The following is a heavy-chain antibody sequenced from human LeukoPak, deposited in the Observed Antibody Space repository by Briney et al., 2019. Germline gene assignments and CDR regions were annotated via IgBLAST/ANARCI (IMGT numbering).Heavy chain of an antibody. J-gene: IGHJ4*02. Sequence: GGSLRLSCAASGFTFSSYSMNWVRQAPGEGLEWVSSISGSSSYIYFADSVKGRFTISRDNAKNSLYLQMNTLRAEDTAVYYCARDRHKYNYDSGGYPPYWGQGTLVTVSS. V-gene: IGHV3-21*01. CDR2: ISGSSSYI. CDR1: GFTFSSYS. CDR3: ARDRHKYNYDSGGYPPY. D-gene: IGHD3-22*01.